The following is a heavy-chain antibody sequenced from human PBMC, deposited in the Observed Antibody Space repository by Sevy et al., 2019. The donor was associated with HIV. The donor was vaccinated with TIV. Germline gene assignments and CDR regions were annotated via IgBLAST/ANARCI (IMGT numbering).Heavy chain of an antibody. CDR1: GGSITSLY. D-gene: IGHD1-26*01. V-gene: IGHV4-59*08. CDR2: IYYNGKN. J-gene: IGHJ4*02. CDR3: AGENAWGRGYS. Sequence: SETLSLTCTVSGGSITSLYWNWIRQPPGKGLEWIANIYYNGKNHYNPSLRSRVTLSLDTSKNQFSLRLSSVTAADTAMYYCAGENAWGRGYSWGQGTLVTVSS.